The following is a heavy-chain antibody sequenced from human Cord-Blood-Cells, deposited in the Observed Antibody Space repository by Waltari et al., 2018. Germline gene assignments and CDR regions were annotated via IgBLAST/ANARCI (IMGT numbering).Heavy chain of an antibody. Sequence: QVQLQQWGAGLLKPSETLSPTCAVYGGSFSGYYWSWIRQPPGKGLEWIGEINHSGRTNYNPSLKSRVTISVDTSKNQFSLKLSSVTAADTAVYYCARARQGYEYYFDYWGQGTLVTVSS. CDR1: GGSFSGYY. J-gene: IGHJ4*02. V-gene: IGHV4-34*01. CDR2: INHSGRT. D-gene: IGHD5-12*01. CDR3: ARARQGYEYYFDY.